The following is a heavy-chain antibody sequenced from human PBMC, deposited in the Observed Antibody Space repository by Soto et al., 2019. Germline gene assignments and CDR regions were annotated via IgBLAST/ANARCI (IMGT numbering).Heavy chain of an antibody. Sequence: SVKVSCKASGGTFSSYAISWVRQAPGQGLGWMGGIIPIFGTANYAQKFQGRVTITADESTSTAYMELSSLRSEDTAVYYCATGPDGSSWYAGYWGQGTQVTVSS. V-gene: IGHV1-69*13. J-gene: IGHJ4*02. D-gene: IGHD6-13*01. CDR2: IIPIFGTA. CDR3: ATGPDGSSWYAGY. CDR1: GGTFSSYA.